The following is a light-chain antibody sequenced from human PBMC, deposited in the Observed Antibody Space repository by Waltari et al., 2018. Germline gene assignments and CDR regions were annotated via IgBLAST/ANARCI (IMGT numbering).Light chain of an antibody. J-gene: IGKJ4*01. Sequence: DIQMTQPPSTLSASVGDRVTITCRASQSISTWLAWYQQKPGKAPKPLIYKASTLEAGVPSRFSGSGSGTEFTLTISSLQPDDFATYFCQQYNSYLLTFGGGTKVEIQ. CDR1: QSISTW. V-gene: IGKV1-5*03. CDR3: QQYNSYLLT. CDR2: KAS.